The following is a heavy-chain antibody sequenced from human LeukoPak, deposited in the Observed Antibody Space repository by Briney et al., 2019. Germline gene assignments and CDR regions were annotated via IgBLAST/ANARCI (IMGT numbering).Heavy chain of an antibody. CDR3: ARGRYSSSWSYWYFDL. D-gene: IGHD6-13*01. J-gene: IGHJ2*01. CDR1: GGSFSGYY. CDR2: INHSRST. Sequence: SETLSLTCAVYGGSFSGYYWNWIRQPPGKGLEWIGEINHSRSTNHNPSLKSRVTISVDTSKNQFSLKLSSVTAADTAVCYCARGRYSSSWSYWYFDLWGRGTLVTVSS. V-gene: IGHV4-34*01.